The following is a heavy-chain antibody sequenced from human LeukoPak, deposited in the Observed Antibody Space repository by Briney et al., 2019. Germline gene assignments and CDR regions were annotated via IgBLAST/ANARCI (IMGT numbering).Heavy chain of an antibody. CDR3: ARVGVRSSWLFDY. D-gene: IGHD6-13*01. Sequence: SVKVSRKASGGTFSSYAISWVRQAPGQGLEWMGGIIPIFGTANYAQKFQGRVTITTDESTSTAYMELSSLRSEDTAVYYCARVGVRSSWLFDYWGQGTLVTVSS. J-gene: IGHJ4*02. V-gene: IGHV1-69*05. CDR2: IIPIFGTA. CDR1: GGTFSSYA.